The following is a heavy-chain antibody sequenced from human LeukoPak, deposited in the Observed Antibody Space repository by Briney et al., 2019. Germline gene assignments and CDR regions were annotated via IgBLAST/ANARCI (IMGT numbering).Heavy chain of an antibody. Sequence: GESLKISCKGSGYSFTTYWIGWVRQMPGKGLEWMGIIYPGDSDTRYSPSFQGQVTISADKSISTAYLQWSSLKASDTAMYYCARGRDSSGYRDSLFDYWGQGTLVTVSS. CDR2: IYPGDSDT. V-gene: IGHV5-51*01. J-gene: IGHJ4*02. CDR3: ARGRDSSGYRDSLFDY. CDR1: GYSFTTYW. D-gene: IGHD3-22*01.